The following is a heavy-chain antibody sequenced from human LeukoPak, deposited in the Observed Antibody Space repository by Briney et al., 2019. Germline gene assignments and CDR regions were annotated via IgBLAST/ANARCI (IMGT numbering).Heavy chain of an antibody. V-gene: IGHV3-23*01. CDR1: GFTFSSYA. D-gene: IGHD4-17*01. CDR2: ISGSGGST. CDR3: AKRPYGDYSSPIDY. J-gene: IGHJ4*02. Sequence: PSETLSISCAASGFTFSSYAMSWVRQAPGKGLEWVSAISGSGGSTYYADSVKGRFTISRDNSKNTLYLQMNSLRAEDTAVHYCAKRPYGDYSSPIDYWGQGTLVTVSS.